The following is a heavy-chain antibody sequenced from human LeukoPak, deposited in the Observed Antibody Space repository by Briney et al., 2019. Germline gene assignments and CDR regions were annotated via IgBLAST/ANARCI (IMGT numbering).Heavy chain of an antibody. J-gene: IGHJ6*02. D-gene: IGHD6-13*01. Sequence: PSETLSLTCTVSGGSTSSGDYYWSWIRQPPGKGLEWIGYIYYSGSTYYNPSLKSRVTISVDTSKNQFSLKLSSVTAADTAVYYCAGTRSSSWFRYYYYGMDVWGQGTTVTVSS. CDR1: GGSTSSGDYY. CDR3: AGTRSSSWFRYYYYGMDV. CDR2: IYYSGST. V-gene: IGHV4-30-4*01.